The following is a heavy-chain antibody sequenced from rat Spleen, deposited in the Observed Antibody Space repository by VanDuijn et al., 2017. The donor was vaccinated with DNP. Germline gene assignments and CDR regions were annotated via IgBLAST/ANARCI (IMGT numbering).Heavy chain of an antibody. CDR3: ASRPPPTRGPFDY. V-gene: IGHV5S13*01. CDR1: GITFSNYG. J-gene: IGHJ2*01. D-gene: IGHD1-4*01. CDR2: ISTGGGTP. Sequence: EVQLVETGGSLVQPGKSLKLTCATSGITFSNYGMAWVRQAPTKGLEWVASISTGGGTPYYRDSVKGRFTVSRDTAKNTLYLQMDSLRSEDTATYYCASRPPPTRGPFDYWGQGVMVTVSS.